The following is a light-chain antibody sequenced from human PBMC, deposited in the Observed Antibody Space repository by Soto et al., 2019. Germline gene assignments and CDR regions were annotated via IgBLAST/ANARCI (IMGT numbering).Light chain of an antibody. J-gene: IGLJ1*01. CDR3: CSYTTSNTRQIV. V-gene: IGLV2-14*03. Sequence: QSVLTQPASVSGSPGQSITISCTGTCSDAGGYNYASWYQHHPGKAPKLMIYDVSNRPSGVSNRFSGSKSGNTASLTISGLQPEDEADYYCCSYTTSNTRQIVFGTGTKVTVL. CDR1: CSDAGGYNY. CDR2: DVS.